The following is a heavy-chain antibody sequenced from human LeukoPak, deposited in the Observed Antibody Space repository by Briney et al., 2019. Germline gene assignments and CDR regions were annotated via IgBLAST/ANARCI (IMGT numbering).Heavy chain of an antibody. V-gene: IGHV1-18*01. Sequence: ASVKVSCKASGYTFTSYGISWVRQAPGQGLEWRGWISAYNGNTNYAQKLQGRVTMTTDTSTSTAYMELRSLRSDDTAVYYCARDHYDYIWGNYRYQVGQDNWFDPWGQGTLVTVSS. J-gene: IGHJ5*02. D-gene: IGHD3-16*02. CDR1: GYTFTSYG. CDR3: ARDHYDYIWGNYRYQVGQDNWFDP. CDR2: ISAYNGNT.